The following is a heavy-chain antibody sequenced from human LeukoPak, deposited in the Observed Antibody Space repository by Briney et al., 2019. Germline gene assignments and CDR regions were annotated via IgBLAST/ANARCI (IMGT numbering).Heavy chain of an antibody. D-gene: IGHD6-13*01. Sequence: GASVKVSCKASGYTFTGYYMHWVRQAPGQGLEWMGWINPNSGGTNYAQKFQGRVTVTADTSTSTAYMELRSLRSDDTAVYYCARDTTAASGSYFDYWGQGTLVTVSS. CDR3: ARDTTAASGSYFDY. V-gene: IGHV1-2*02. CDR1: GYTFTGYY. CDR2: INPNSGGT. J-gene: IGHJ4*02.